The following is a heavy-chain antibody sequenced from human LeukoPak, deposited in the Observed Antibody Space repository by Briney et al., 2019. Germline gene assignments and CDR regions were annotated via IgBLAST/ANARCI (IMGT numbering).Heavy chain of an antibody. CDR2: INSDGSST. Sequence: PGGSLRLSCAASGCTFSSYWMHWVRQAPGKGLVWVSRINSDGSSTSYADSVTGRFTISRDNAKNTLYLQMNSLRPEDTAVYYCARVRSSGWSYFDYWGQGTLVTVSS. CDR1: GCTFSSYW. J-gene: IGHJ4*02. D-gene: IGHD6-19*01. CDR3: ARVRSSGWSYFDY. V-gene: IGHV3-74*01.